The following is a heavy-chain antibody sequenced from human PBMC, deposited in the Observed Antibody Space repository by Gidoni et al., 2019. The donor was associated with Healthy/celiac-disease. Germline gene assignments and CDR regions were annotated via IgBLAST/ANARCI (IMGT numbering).Heavy chain of an antibody. CDR1: RFTFSSYA. CDR3: ARGHQKDTGGYVEN. V-gene: IGHV3-30-3*01. D-gene: IGHD5-18*01. Sequence: QVQLVEYGGGVVQPGRSLRLSCAASRFTFSSYAMHWVRQAPGKGLEWVAVISYDGSNKYYADSVKGRFTISRDNSKNTLYLQMNSLRAEDTAVYYCARGHQKDTGGYVENWGQGTLVTVSS. CDR2: ISYDGSNK. J-gene: IGHJ4*02.